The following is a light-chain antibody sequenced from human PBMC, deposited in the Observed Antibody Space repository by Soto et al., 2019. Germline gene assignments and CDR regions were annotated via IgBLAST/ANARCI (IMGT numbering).Light chain of an antibody. CDR3: AARDDSLNGVV. CDR1: SSDIGSNT. CDR2: SNN. V-gene: IGLV1-44*01. Sequence: QSALTQPPSASGTPGQRVTISCSGSSSDIGSNTVNWYQQVAGTAPKLLIYSNNQRPSGVPDRFSGSKSGTSASLAISGLQSEDEADDYCAARDDSLNGVVFGGGTKLTVL. J-gene: IGLJ2*01.